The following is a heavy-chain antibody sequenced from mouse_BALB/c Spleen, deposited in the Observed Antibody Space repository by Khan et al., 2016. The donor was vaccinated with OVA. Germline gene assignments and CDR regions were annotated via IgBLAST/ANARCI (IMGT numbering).Heavy chain of an antibody. CDR2: IWAGGST. V-gene: IGHV2-9*02. Sequence: QVQLKESGPGLVAPSQSLSITCTVSGFSLTSYGVHWVRQPPGKGLEWLGVIWAGGSTNYNSALMSRLSISKDNSKRQVFLKMNSLQTDDTAMYYCARGGDLLWPYYYAMDYWGQGTSVTVSS. D-gene: IGHD2-1*01. CDR1: GFSLTSYG. CDR3: ARGGDLLWPYYYAMDY. J-gene: IGHJ4*01.